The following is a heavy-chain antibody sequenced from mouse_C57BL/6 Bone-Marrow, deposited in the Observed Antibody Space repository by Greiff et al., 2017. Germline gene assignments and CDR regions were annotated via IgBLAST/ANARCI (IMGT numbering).Heavy chain of an antibody. J-gene: IGHJ1*03. CDR1: GFTFSSYA. CDR3: ARGFITTVVDWYFDV. V-gene: IGHV5-4*01. CDR2: ISDGGSYT. Sequence: EVQLVESGGGLVKPGGSLKLSCAASGFTFSSYAMSWVRQTPEKRLEWVATISDGGSYTYYPDNVKGRFTISRDNAKNNLYLQMSHLKSEDTAMYYCARGFITTVVDWYFDVWGTGTTVTVSS. D-gene: IGHD1-1*01.